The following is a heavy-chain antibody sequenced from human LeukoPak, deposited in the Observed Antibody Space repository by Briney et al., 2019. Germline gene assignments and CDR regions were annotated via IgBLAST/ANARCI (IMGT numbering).Heavy chain of an antibody. V-gene: IGHV4-31*03. Sequence: SETLSLTCTVSGGSISSGGYYWSWIRQHPGKGLEWIGYIYYSGSTYYNPSLKSRVTLSVDTSKNQFSLKLSSVTAADTAVYYCARDIAAAGTSTSHFDYWGQGTLVTVSS. CDR3: ARDIAAAGTSTSHFDY. CDR1: GGSISSGGYY. D-gene: IGHD6-13*01. CDR2: IYYSGST. J-gene: IGHJ4*02.